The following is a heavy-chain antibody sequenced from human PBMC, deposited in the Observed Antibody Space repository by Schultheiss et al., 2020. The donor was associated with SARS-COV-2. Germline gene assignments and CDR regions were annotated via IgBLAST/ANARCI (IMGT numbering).Heavy chain of an antibody. Sequence: GGSLRLSCAASGFTFSSYAMHWVRQAPGKGLEWVAVISYDGSNKYYADSVKGRFTISRDNSKNTLYLQMNSLRAEDTAVYYCARVGWLRLYDAFDIWGQGTMVTVSS. D-gene: IGHD5-12*01. J-gene: IGHJ3*02. CDR1: GFTFSSYA. V-gene: IGHV3-30*07. CDR2: ISYDGSNK. CDR3: ARVGWLRLYDAFDI.